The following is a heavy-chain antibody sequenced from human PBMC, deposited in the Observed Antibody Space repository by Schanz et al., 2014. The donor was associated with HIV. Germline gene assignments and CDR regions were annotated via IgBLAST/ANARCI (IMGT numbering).Heavy chain of an antibody. V-gene: IGHV1-69*13. D-gene: IGHD3-22*01. CDR3: VRVANYDGDDYYQRSHFDL. CDR2: IIPIFGAA. Sequence: QVQLQQSGAEVKKPGSSVKVSCTASGDGFTTRTISWLRQAPGHALEWMGGIIPIFGAAKNAPKFQGRVTITADESTSTAYMELTGLNPEDTAVYYCVRVANYDGDDYYQRSHFDLWGQGTLVTVSS. J-gene: IGHJ4*02. CDR1: GDGFTTRT.